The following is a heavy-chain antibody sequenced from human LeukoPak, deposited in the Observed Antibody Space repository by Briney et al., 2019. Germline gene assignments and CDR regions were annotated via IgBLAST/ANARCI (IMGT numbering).Heavy chain of an antibody. CDR1: GDTFSRYA. CDR3: ASHGGYYFDY. J-gene: IGHJ4*02. V-gene: IGHV1-69*01. D-gene: IGHD3-10*01. CDR2: IIPVFGTT. Sequence: SVKVSCKTSGDTFSRYAISWVRQAPGQGLEWMGGIIPVFGTTNYAQKFQGRVTITADESTSTAYMELSSLRSEDTAVYYCASHGGYYFDYWGQGTLVTVSS.